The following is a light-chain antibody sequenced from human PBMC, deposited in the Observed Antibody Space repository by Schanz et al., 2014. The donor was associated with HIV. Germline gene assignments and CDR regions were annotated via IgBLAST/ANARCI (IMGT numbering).Light chain of an antibody. J-gene: IGLJ2*01. CDR2: DVN. CDR1: NSDISTYNY. CDR3: STFSGSSTL. V-gene: IGLV2-8*01. Sequence: QSALTQPPSASGSPGQSITISCTGLNSDISTYNYVSWYQQNPGKAPNLIIYDVNKRPSAVPDRFSGSRSGNTASLTVSGLQAEDEAHYYCSTFSGSSTLFGGGTKLTVL.